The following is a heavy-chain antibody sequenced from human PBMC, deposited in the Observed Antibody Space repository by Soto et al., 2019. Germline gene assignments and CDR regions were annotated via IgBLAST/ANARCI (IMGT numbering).Heavy chain of an antibody. CDR2: INHSGST. CDR1: GGSFSGYY. J-gene: IGHJ5*02. V-gene: IGHV4-34*01. Sequence: QVQLQQWGAGLLKPSETLSLTCAVYGGSFSGYYWSWIRQPPGKGLEWIGEINHSGSTNYNPSLKSRVTISVDTSKNQFSLKLSSVTAADTAVYYCARISWFDPWGQGTLVTVSS. CDR3: ARISWFDP.